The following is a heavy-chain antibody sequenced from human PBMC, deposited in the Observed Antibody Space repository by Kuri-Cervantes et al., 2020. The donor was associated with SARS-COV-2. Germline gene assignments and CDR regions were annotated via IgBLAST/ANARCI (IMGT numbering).Heavy chain of an antibody. CDR1: GGSFSGYY. Sequence: ESLKISCAVYGGSFSGYYWSWIRQPPGKGLEWIGEINHSGSTNYSPSLKSRVTISVDTSKNQFSLKLSSVTAADTAVYYCARGGRIAVAGILLPLYYYGMDVWGQGTTVTVSS. D-gene: IGHD6-19*01. J-gene: IGHJ6*02. CDR2: INHSGST. CDR3: ARGGRIAVAGILLPLYYYGMDV. V-gene: IGHV4-34*01.